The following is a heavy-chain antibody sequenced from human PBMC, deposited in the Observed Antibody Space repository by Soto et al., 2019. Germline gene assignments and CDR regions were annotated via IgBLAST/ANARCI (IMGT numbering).Heavy chain of an antibody. Sequence: SATLSLTCAVSGGSISSGGYSWSWIRQPPGKGLEWIGYIYHSGSTYYNPSLKSRVTISVDRSKNQFSLKLSSVTAADTAVYYCAREDINESFFDSWGPGRLVTVSS. CDR2: IYHSGST. J-gene: IGHJ4*02. V-gene: IGHV4-30-2*01. D-gene: IGHD2-8*01. CDR1: GGSISSGGYS. CDR3: AREDINESFFDS.